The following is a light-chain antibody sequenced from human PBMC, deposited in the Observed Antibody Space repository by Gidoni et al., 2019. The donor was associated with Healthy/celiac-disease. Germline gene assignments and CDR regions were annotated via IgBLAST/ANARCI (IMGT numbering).Light chain of an antibody. CDR2: WAS. CDR1: QRVLYSSNNKNY. CDR3: QQYYSTLALT. Sequence: DIVMTQSPDSLAVSLVERATINCKSSQRVLYSSNNKNYLAWYQQKPGQPPKLLIYWASTRESGVPDRFSGSGSGTDFTLTISSLQAEDVAVYYCQQYYSTLALTFGGGTKVEIK. V-gene: IGKV4-1*01. J-gene: IGKJ4*01.